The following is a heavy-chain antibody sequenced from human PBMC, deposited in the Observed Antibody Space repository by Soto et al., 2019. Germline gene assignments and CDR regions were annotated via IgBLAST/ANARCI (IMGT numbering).Heavy chain of an antibody. V-gene: IGHV1-18*01. J-gene: IGHJ3*02. Sequence: ASVKVSCKASGYTFTSYGISWVRQAPGQGLEWMGWISAYNGNTNCAQKLQGRVTMTTDTSTSTAYMELRSLRSDDTAVYYCARVLTIFGVQTGGVGAFDIWGQGTMVT. CDR3: ARVLTIFGVQTGGVGAFDI. CDR2: ISAYNGNT. CDR1: GYTFTSYG. D-gene: IGHD3-3*01.